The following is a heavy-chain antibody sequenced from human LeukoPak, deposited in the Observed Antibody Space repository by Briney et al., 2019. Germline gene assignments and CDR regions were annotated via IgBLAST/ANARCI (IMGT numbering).Heavy chain of an antibody. CDR1: GYTFTTYD. D-gene: IGHD6-6*01. Sequence: ASVKVSCKASGYTFTTYDINWVRQAPGQGLEWMGWINPNSGGTNYAQKFQGRVTLTRDTSISTAYMELSRLRSDDTAVYYCARDRDSSSSLDAFDIWGQGAMVTVSS. V-gene: IGHV1-2*02. CDR2: INPNSGGT. J-gene: IGHJ3*02. CDR3: ARDRDSSSSLDAFDI.